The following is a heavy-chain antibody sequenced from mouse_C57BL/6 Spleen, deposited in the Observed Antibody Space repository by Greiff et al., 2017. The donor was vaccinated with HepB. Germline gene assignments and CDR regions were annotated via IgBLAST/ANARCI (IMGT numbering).Heavy chain of an antibody. CDR3: ARRGYYDYDYFDY. CDR2: INPYNGGT. V-gene: IGHV1-19*01. J-gene: IGHJ2*01. CDR1: GYTFTDYY. D-gene: IGHD2-4*01. Sequence: EVQLQQSGPVLVKPGASVKMSCKASGYTFTDYYRNWVKQSHGKSLEWIGVINPYNGGTSYNQKFKGKATLTVDKSSSTAYMELNSLTSEDSAVYYCARRGYYDYDYFDYWGQGTTLTVSS.